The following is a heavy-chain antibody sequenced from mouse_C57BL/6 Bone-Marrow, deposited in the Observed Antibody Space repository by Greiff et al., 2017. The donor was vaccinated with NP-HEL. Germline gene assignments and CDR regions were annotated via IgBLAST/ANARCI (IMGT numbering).Heavy chain of an antibody. J-gene: IGHJ3*01. CDR1: GYTFTSYW. CDR2: IDPSDSYT. CDR3: ARRDGSSPFAY. V-gene: IGHV1-69*01. D-gene: IGHD1-1*01. Sequence: QVQLKQPGAELVMPGASVKLSCKASGYTFTSYWMHWVKQRPGQGLEWIGEIDPSDSYTNYNQKFKGKSTLTVDKSSSTAYMQLSSLTSEDSAVYYCARRDGSSPFAYWGQGTLVTVSA.